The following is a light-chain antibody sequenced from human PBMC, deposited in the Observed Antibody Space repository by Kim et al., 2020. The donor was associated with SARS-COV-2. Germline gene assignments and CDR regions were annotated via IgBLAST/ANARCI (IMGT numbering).Light chain of an antibody. V-gene: IGKV1-33*01. CDR1: QDISNY. J-gene: IGKJ2*01. CDR3: QQYDNLPYT. CDR2: DAS. Sequence: DIQMTQSPSSLSASVGDRVTITCQASQDISNYVNWYQQKPGKAPKLLIYDASNLEIGVPSRFSGSGSGADFTFTISSLQPADIATYYCQQYDNLPYTFGQGTKVDIK.